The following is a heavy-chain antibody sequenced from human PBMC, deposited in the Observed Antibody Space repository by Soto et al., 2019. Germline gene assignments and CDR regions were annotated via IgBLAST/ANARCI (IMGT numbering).Heavy chain of an antibody. CDR1: GFTVSSNY. Sequence: PVGSLRLSCAASGFTVSSNYMSWVRQAPGKGLEWVSVIYSGGSTYYADSVKGRFAISRDNSKNTLYLQMNSLRAEDTAVYYCARGYSYGWAYYYYYGMDVWGQGTTVTVSS. CDR2: IYSGGST. D-gene: IGHD5-18*01. J-gene: IGHJ6*02. CDR3: ARGYSYGWAYYYYYGMDV. V-gene: IGHV3-53*01.